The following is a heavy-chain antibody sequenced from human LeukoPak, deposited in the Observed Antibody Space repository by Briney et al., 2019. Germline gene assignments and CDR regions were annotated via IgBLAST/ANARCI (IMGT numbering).Heavy chain of an antibody. J-gene: IGHJ6*03. CDR3: ARVGALRFGELLSLGYYYYMDV. V-gene: IGHV3-30*03. CDR2: ISYDGSNK. D-gene: IGHD3-10*01. CDR1: GSTFSSYG. Sequence: GGSLRLSCAASGSTFSSYGMHWVRQAPGKGLEWVAVISYDGSNKYYADSVKGRFTISRDNSKNTLYLQMNSLRAEDTAVYYCARVGALRFGELLSLGYYYYMDVWGKGTTVTVSS.